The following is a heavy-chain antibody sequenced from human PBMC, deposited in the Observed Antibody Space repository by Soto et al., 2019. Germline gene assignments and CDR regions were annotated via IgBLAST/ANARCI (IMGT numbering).Heavy chain of an antibody. D-gene: IGHD2-15*01. CDR2: IKQDGSEN. CDR1: GFIFSTYW. V-gene: IGHV3-7*03. J-gene: IGHJ4*02. CDR3: AICGTDICYAFDY. Sequence: EVQLVESGGGLAQPGGSLRLSCVGSGFIFSTYWMSWVRQAPGKVPEWVANIKQDGSENQYVDSVRGRFTISRDNAKNSLYLQMNSLRPEDTAVYYCAICGTDICYAFDYWGQGTLVTVS.